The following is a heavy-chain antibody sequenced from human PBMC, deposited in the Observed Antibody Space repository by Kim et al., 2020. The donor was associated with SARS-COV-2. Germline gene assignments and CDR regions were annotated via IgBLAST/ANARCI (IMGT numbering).Heavy chain of an antibody. V-gene: IGHV4-34*01. Sequence: SETLSLTCAVYGGSFSGYYWSWIRQPPGKGLEWIGEINHSGSTNYNPSLKSRVTISVDTSKNQFSLKLSSVTAADTAVYYCARGYSVVVAATRWYYFDYWGQGTLVTVSS. CDR3: ARGYSVVVAATRWYYFDY. CDR2: INHSGST. J-gene: IGHJ4*02. D-gene: IGHD2-15*01. CDR1: GGSFSGYY.